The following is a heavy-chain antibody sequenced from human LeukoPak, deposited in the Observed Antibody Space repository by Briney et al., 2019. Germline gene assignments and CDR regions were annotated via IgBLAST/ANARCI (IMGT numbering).Heavy chain of an antibody. J-gene: IGHJ4*02. D-gene: IGHD2-2*02. CDR2: ISSSSSYI. CDR3: ARVGDSGYCSSTSCYTDY. V-gene: IGHV3-21*01. CDR1: GFTFSSYS. Sequence: GGSLRLSCAASGFTFSSYSMNWVRQAPGKGLEWVSSISSSSSYIYCADSVKGRFTISRDNAKNSLYLQMNSLRAEDTAVYYCARVGDSGYCSSTSCYTDYWGQGTLVTVSS.